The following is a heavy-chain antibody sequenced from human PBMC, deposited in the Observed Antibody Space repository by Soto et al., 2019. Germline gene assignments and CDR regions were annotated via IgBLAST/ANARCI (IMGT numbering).Heavy chain of an antibody. CDR3: ARDYLRGGQLYCSSTSCYAWGFDY. D-gene: IGHD2-2*01. J-gene: IGHJ4*02. Sequence: SQTLSLTCAISGDSVSSNSAAWNWIRQSPSRGLEWLGRTYYRSKWYNDYAVSVKRRITINPDTSKNQFSLQLNSVTPEDTAVYYCARDYLRGGQLYCSSTSCYAWGFDYWGQGTLVTVSS. V-gene: IGHV6-1*01. CDR1: GDSVSSNSAA. CDR2: TYYRSKWYN.